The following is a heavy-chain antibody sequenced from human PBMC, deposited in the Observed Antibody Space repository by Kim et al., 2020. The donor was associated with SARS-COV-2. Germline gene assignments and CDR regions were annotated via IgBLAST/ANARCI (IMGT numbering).Heavy chain of an antibody. CDR2: IVVGSGNT. CDR3: AAVGGRRGDYDSSGYWVTDAFDI. D-gene: IGHD3-22*01. J-gene: IGHJ3*02. Sequence: SVKVSCKASGFTFTSSAVQWVRQARGQRLEWIGWIVVGSGNTNYAQKFQERVTITRDMSTSTAYMELSSLRSEDTAVYYCAAVGGRRGDYDSSGYWVTDAFDIWGQGTMVTVSS. CDR1: GFTFTSSA. V-gene: IGHV1-58*01.